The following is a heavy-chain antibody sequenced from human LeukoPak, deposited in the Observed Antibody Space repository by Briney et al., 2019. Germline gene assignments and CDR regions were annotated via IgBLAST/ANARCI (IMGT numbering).Heavy chain of an antibody. D-gene: IGHD6-13*01. CDR2: ISGSGGST. CDR3: AKEQRAVAAASPYYMDV. CDR1: GFTFSSYA. J-gene: IGHJ6*03. V-gene: IGHV3-23*01. Sequence: GGSLRLSCAASGFTFSSYAMSWVRQAPGKGLEWVSAISGSGGSTDYADSVKGRFTISRDNSKNTLYLQMNSLRAEDTAVYYCAKEQRAVAAASPYYMDVWGKGTTVTVSS.